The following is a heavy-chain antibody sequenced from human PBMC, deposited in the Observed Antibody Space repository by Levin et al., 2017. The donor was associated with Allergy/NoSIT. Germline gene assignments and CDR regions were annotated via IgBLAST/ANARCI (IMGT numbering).Heavy chain of an antibody. Sequence: GESLKISCTGSGYTFTSYDINWVRQAPGQGLEWMGWMNPNSNNAGFGQKFQGRVTVSRDTSVSTVYMELSSLTSEDTAVYYCARNLVGAIDYFNYGLDVWGQGTTVIVSS. CDR1: GYTFTSYD. J-gene: IGHJ6*02. V-gene: IGHV1-8*01. CDR2: MNPNSNNA. D-gene: IGHD1-26*01. CDR3: ARNLVGAIDYFNYGLDV.